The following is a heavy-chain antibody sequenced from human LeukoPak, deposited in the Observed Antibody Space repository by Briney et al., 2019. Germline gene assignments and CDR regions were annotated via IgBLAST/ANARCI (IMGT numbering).Heavy chain of an antibody. D-gene: IGHD5-24*01. CDR1: GFTFTNAW. CDR3: TTAYTSGDGYNLQYFDY. J-gene: IGHJ4*02. V-gene: IGHV3-15*01. CDR2: IKSKTDGGTT. Sequence: GGSLRLSCVASGFTFTNAWMTWVRQAPGKGLEWVGRIKSKTDGGTTGYAAPVKGRFTISRDDSKNTLYLQMNSLKTEDTAVYYCTTAYTSGDGYNLQYFDYWGQGTLVTVSS.